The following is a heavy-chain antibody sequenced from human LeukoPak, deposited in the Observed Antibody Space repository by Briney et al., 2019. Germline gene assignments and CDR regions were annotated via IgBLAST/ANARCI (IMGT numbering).Heavy chain of an antibody. J-gene: IGHJ4*02. V-gene: IGHV3-11*01. CDR2: ISSSGSTI. CDR3: AKARGATYGTYYFDY. CDR1: GFTFSDYY. D-gene: IGHD4/OR15-4a*01. Sequence: GGSLRLSCAASGFTFSDYYMSWIRQAPGKGLEWVPYISSSGSTIYYADSVKGRFTISRDNSKNTLYLQMNSLRAEDTAVYYCAKARGATYGTYYFDYWGQGTLVTVSS.